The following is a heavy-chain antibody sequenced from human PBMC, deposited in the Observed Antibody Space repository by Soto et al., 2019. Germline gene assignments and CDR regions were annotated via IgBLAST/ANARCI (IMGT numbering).Heavy chain of an antibody. V-gene: IGHV4-59*01. CDR1: GGSISSYY. D-gene: IGHD6-13*01. Sequence: SETLSLTCTVSGGSISSYYWSWIRQPPGKGLEWIGYIYYSGSTNYNPSLKSRVTISVDTSKNQFSLKLSSVTAADTAVYYCARGRRYSSSWYLGFDYWGQGTLVTVSS. CDR2: IYYSGST. CDR3: ARGRRYSSSWYLGFDY. J-gene: IGHJ4*02.